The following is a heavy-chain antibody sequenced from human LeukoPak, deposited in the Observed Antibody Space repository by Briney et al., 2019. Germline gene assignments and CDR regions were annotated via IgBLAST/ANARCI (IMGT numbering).Heavy chain of an antibody. CDR3: ARDRGSSGYFDY. CDR1: GGSISSGGYY. V-gene: IGHV4-31*03. CDR2: IYYSGST. Sequence: SETLSLTCTVSGGSISSGGYYWSWIRQHPGKGLEWIGYIYYSGSTYYNPSLKSRVTISVDTSKNQFSLKLSSVTAADTAVYYCARDRGSSGYFDYWGQGTLVTVSS. J-gene: IGHJ4*02. D-gene: IGHD3-22*01.